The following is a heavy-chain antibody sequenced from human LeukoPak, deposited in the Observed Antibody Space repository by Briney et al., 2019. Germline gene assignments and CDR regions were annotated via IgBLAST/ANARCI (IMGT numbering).Heavy chain of an antibody. CDR1: GYTFTDYY. D-gene: IGHD5-24*01. Sequence: ASVKVSCKASGYTFTDYYIHWVRLAPGQGPEWMGWINPNSGDTLSSQRFQGRVTMTRDTSIRTAYMELSRLTSDDTAVYYCARGPESLYYFDYWGQRTLVTVSS. CDR3: ARGPESLYYFDY. CDR2: INPNSGDT. J-gene: IGHJ4*02. V-gene: IGHV1-2*02.